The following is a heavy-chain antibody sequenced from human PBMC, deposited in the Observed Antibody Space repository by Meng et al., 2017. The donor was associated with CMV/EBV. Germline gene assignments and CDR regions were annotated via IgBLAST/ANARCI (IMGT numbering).Heavy chain of an antibody. CDR2: IKSKTDGGTT. CDR1: GFTFSNAW. D-gene: IGHD3-3*01. CDR3: TTESAIFGVVKVNYYYGMDV. V-gene: IGHV3-15*01. J-gene: IGHJ6*02. Sequence: GESLKISCAASGFTFSNAWMSWVRQAPGKGLEWVGRIKSKTDGGTTDYAAPAKGRFTISRDDSKNTLYLQMNSLKTEDTAVYYCTTESAIFGVVKVNYYYGMDVWGQGTTVTVSS.